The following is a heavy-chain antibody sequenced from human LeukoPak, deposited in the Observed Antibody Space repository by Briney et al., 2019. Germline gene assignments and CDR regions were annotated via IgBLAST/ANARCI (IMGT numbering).Heavy chain of an antibody. Sequence: GGSLRLSCAASGFTFSSFAMTWVRQAPGKGLGWVALISGVGDATHYADSVKGRFIISRDNSKSTLFLQMNGLRADDSAIYYCAKESKWLPSYWGQGTRVTVSS. D-gene: IGHD6-19*01. CDR3: AKESKWLPSY. J-gene: IGHJ4*02. CDR2: ISGVGDAT. V-gene: IGHV3-23*01. CDR1: GFTFSSFA.